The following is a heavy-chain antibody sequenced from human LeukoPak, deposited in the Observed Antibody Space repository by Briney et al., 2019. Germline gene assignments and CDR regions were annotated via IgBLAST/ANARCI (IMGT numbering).Heavy chain of an antibody. Sequence: ASVKVSCKASGYTFTGYYMHWVQQAPGQGLEWMGWINPNSGGTNYAQKFQGRVTMTRDTSISTAYMELSRLRSDDTAVYYCAGAPQLHIAVAGKYDYWGQGTLVTVSS. CDR3: AGAPQLHIAVAGKYDY. V-gene: IGHV1-2*02. CDR2: INPNSGGT. D-gene: IGHD6-19*01. J-gene: IGHJ4*02. CDR1: GYTFTGYY.